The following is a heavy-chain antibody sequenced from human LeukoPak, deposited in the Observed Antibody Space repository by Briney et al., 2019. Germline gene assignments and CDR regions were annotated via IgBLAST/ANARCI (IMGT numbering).Heavy chain of an antibody. CDR3: AITGNPATGDY. V-gene: IGHV3-53*01. J-gene: IGHJ4*02. CDR1: GFTFSSYG. Sequence: GGTLRLSCAASGFTFSSYGMSWVRQAPGKGLEWVSVIYSGGYTYYADSVKGRFTISRDNSKNTVYLQMNSLRAEDTAVYYCAITGNPATGDYWGQGTLVTVSS. D-gene: IGHD1-20*01. CDR2: IYSGGYT.